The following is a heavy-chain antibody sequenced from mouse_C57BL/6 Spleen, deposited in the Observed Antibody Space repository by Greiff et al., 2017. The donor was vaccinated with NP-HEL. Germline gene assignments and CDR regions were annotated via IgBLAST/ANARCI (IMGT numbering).Heavy chain of an antibody. CDR1: GYTFTSYW. D-gene: IGHD4-1*02. CDR2: LDPSDSET. J-gene: IGHJ2*01. CDR3: ARQSQLGRVSYYFDY. V-gene: IGHV1-52*01. Sequence: VQLQQPGAELVRPGSSVKLSCKASGYTFTSYWMPWVTQRPIQGLEWIGNLDPSDSETHYNQKFKDKATLTVDKSSSTAYMQLSSLTSEDSAVYYSARQSQLGRVSYYFDYWGQGTTLTVSS.